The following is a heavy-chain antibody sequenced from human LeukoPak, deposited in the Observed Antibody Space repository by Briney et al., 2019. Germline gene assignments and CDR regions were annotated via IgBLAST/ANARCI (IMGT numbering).Heavy chain of an antibody. Sequence: PGGSLRLSCAASGFTFNNYIMNWVRRAPGKGLEWVSGISGGGDGTYYADSIKGRFTISRDNSKSPLYLQMNSLRAEDTAVYYCAKDGYGRSDYWGQGTLVTVSS. CDR2: ISGGGDGT. J-gene: IGHJ4*02. CDR1: GFTFNNYI. D-gene: IGHD5-18*01. CDR3: AKDGYGRSDY. V-gene: IGHV3-23*01.